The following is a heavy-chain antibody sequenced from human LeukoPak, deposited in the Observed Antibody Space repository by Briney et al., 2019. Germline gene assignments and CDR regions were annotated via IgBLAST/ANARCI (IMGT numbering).Heavy chain of an antibody. CDR2: ISSSRSTT. Sequence: PGGSLRLSCAASGFTFSNYEMNWVRQAPGKGLEWASYISSSRSTTYYADSVKGRFTISRDNAKNSLYLQMNSLRAEDTAVYYCASRPPPGSYSDYYYGMDVWGQGTTVTVSS. CDR1: GFTFSNYE. V-gene: IGHV3-48*03. D-gene: IGHD3-10*01. CDR3: ASRPPPGSYSDYYYGMDV. J-gene: IGHJ6*02.